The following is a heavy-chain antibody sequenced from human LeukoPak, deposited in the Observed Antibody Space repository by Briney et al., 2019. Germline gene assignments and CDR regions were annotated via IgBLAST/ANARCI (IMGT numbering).Heavy chain of an antibody. J-gene: IGHJ4*02. Sequence: GGSLRLSCAASGFTFSSYSMNWVRQAPGKGLEWVSSISSSSSYIYYADSVKGRFTISRDNAKNSLYLQMNSLRDEDTAIYYCAREAPPHDTSDYDFWGQGTLVTVSS. V-gene: IGHV3-21*06. CDR1: GFTFSSYS. CDR3: AREAPPHDTSDYDF. D-gene: IGHD3-22*01. CDR2: ISSSSSYI.